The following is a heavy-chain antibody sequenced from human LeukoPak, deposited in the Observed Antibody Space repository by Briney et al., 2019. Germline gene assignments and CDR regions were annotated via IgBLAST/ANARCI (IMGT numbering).Heavy chain of an antibody. Sequence: GASVKVSCKASGYTFTSYYMHWVRQAPGQGLEWMGGIIPIFGTANYAQKFQGRVTITTDESTSTVYMELSSLRSEDTAVYYCAGDYSNPPWNWFDPWGQGTLVTVSS. J-gene: IGHJ5*02. CDR2: IIPIFGTA. V-gene: IGHV1-69*05. CDR3: AGDYSNPPWNWFDP. CDR1: GYTFTSYY. D-gene: IGHD4-11*01.